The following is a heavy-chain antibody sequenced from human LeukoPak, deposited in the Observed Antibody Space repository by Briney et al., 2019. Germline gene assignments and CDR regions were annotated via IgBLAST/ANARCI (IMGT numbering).Heavy chain of an antibody. V-gene: IGHV4-4*02. CDR2: IYHSGST. J-gene: IGHJ3*02. D-gene: IGHD1-26*01. CDR1: GXSIXXXNX. Sequence: SETLSLTCAVSGXSIXXXNXXXXXXQXPXXGLXWIGEIYHSGSTNYNPSLKSRVTISVDKSKNQFSLKLSSVTAADTAVYYCAGRVGATGDAFDIWGQGTMVTVSS. CDR3: AGRVGATGDAFDI.